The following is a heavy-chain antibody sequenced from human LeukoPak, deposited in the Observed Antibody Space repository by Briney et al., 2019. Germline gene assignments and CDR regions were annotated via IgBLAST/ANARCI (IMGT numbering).Heavy chain of an antibody. Sequence: PSETLSLTCAVYGGSFSGYYWSWIRQPPGKGLEWIGEINHSGSTNYNPSLKSRVTISVDTSKNQFSLKLSSVTAADTAVYYCASHSSSWKPFDYWGQGTLVTVSS. CDR3: ASHSSSWKPFDY. CDR1: GGSFSGYY. V-gene: IGHV4-34*01. J-gene: IGHJ4*02. CDR2: INHSGST. D-gene: IGHD6-13*01.